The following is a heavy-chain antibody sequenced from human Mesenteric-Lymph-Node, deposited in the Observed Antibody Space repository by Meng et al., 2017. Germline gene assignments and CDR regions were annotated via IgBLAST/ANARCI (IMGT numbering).Heavy chain of an antibody. J-gene: IGHJ4*02. CDR2: ISYDGSNK. Sequence: QVHLVESGGGVVQPGRSLRLSCAVSGFTFSSYAMHCVRQAPGKGLEWVAVISYDGSNKYYADSVKGRFTISRDNSKNTLYLQMNSLIAEDTAVYYCARDQNIYYFDYWGQGTLVTVSS. D-gene: IGHD1/OR15-1a*01. V-gene: IGHV3-30-3*01. CDR3: ARDQNIYYFDY. CDR1: GFTFSSYA.